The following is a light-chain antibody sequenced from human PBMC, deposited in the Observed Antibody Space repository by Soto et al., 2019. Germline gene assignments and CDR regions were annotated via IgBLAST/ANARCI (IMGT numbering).Light chain of an antibody. Sequence: EIMMTQSPDTLSVSPGERATLSCRASHSVSDNLAWYQQKPGQAPRLLIYGASTRATGIPARISVSGSGTEFTLTISSLQSEDFAVYYCQQYDEWPPSYTFGQGTKLEIK. J-gene: IGKJ2*01. CDR1: HSVSDN. CDR2: GAS. V-gene: IGKV3-15*01. CDR3: QQYDEWPPSYT.